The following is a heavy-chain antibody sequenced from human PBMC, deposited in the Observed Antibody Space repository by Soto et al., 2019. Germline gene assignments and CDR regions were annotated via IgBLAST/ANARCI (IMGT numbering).Heavy chain of an antibody. J-gene: IGHJ4*02. CDR2: IYHSGST. Sequence: QLQLQESGSGLVKPSQTLSLTCAVSGGSISSGGYSWSWIRQPPGKGQEWIGYIYHSGSTYHSPTLKSRVTISVDRSKNQFSLKLSSVTAADTAVYYCASGLVTTLHYWGQGTLVTVSS. D-gene: IGHD4-17*01. V-gene: IGHV4-30-2*01. CDR3: ASGLVTTLHY. CDR1: GGSISSGGYS.